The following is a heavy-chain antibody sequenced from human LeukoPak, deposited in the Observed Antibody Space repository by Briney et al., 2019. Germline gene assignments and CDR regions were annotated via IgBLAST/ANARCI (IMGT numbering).Heavy chain of an antibody. Sequence: PSETLSLTCTVSGGSISGSSYYWGWIRQPPGKGLEWIGSIYYSGSTYYNPSLKSRFTISVDTSKNQFSLKLSSVTAADTAVFYCARSKGRDGYKWDFYFDYWGQGTLVTVSS. CDR3: ARSKGRDGYKWDFYFDY. J-gene: IGHJ4*02. CDR2: IYYSGST. D-gene: IGHD5-24*01. CDR1: GGSISGSSYY. V-gene: IGHV4-39*07.